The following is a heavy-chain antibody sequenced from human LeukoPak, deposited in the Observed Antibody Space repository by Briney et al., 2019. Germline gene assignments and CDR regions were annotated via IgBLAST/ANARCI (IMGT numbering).Heavy chain of an antibody. Sequence: SGGSLRLSCAAPGFTFSSYWMHWVRQAPGKGLVWVSRINSDGSSTSYAGSVKGRFTISRDNAKNTLYLQMNSLRAEDTAVYYCARDLGNDYDFWSGYYTFDYWGQGTLVTVSS. V-gene: IGHV3-74*01. CDR1: GFTFSSYW. CDR3: ARDLGNDYDFWSGYYTFDY. CDR2: INSDGSST. J-gene: IGHJ4*02. D-gene: IGHD3-3*01.